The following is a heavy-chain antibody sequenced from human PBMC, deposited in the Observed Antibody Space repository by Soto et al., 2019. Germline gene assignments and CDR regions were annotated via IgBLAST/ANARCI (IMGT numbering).Heavy chain of an antibody. V-gene: IGHV5-51*01. J-gene: IGHJ6*02. CDR3: ARRRGYSSGAYYYYGMDV. Sequence: GESLKISCKGSGYSFTSYWIGWVRQMPGKGLEWMGIIYPGDSDTRYSPSFQGQVTISADKSISTAYLQWSSLKASDTAMYYCARRRGYSSGAYYYYGMDVWGQGTTVTV. CDR1: GYSFTSYW. CDR2: IYPGDSDT. D-gene: IGHD5-18*01.